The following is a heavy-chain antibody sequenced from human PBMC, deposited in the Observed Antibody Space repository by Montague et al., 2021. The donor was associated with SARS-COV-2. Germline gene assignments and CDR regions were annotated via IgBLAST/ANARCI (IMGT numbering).Heavy chain of an antibody. J-gene: IGHJ6*02. CDR3: AEVTGSMGYYYAMDV. D-gene: IGHD4-23*01. CDR2: INSDGSSI. CDR1: GLISGIYW. V-gene: IGHV3-74*01. Sequence: SLRLSCAASGLISGIYWMHWVRQPPGKGLEWVSRINSDGSSISYADSVKGRFTISKDNARNTLYLQMNSLRVEDTAVYYCAEVTGSMGYYYAMDVWGQGTTVPVSS.